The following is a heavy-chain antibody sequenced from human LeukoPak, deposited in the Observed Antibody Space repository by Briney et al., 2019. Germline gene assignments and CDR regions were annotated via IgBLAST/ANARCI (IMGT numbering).Heavy chain of an antibody. J-gene: IGHJ4*02. CDR2: IKQDGSEK. Sequence: GGSLRLPCAASGFTFSSYWMSWVRQAPGKGLEWVANIKQDGSEKYYVDSVKGRFTISRDNAKNSLYLQMNSLRAEDTAVYYCARDYGSGSYYNVGYWGQGTLVTVSS. CDR1: GFTFSSYW. V-gene: IGHV3-7*03. CDR3: ARDYGSGSYYNVGY. D-gene: IGHD3-10*01.